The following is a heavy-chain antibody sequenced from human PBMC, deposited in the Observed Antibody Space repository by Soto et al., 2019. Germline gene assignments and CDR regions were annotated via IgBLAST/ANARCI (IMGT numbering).Heavy chain of an antibody. J-gene: IGHJ6*02. D-gene: IGHD3-3*01. V-gene: IGHV1-69*13. CDR2: IIPIFGTA. Sequence: SVKVSCKASGGTFSSYAISWVRQAPGQGLEWMGGIIPIFGTANYAQKFQGRVTITADESTSTAYMELSSLRSEDTAVYYCARAEPYYDFWSGSNYYYYGMDVWGQGTTVTVSS. CDR1: GGTFSSYA. CDR3: ARAEPYYDFWSGSNYYYYGMDV.